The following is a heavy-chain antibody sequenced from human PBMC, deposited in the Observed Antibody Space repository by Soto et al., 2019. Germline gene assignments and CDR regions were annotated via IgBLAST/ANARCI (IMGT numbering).Heavy chain of an antibody. Sequence: GESLKIPCKGSGYSFSSYWIGWVRQMPGKGLGWMGIIYPGDSDSRYSPSFQGQVTISAGKSISTAYLQWSSLKASDTAMYYCARPAWFGEPGAFDIWGQGTMVTVSS. CDR2: IYPGDSDS. CDR3: ARPAWFGEPGAFDI. J-gene: IGHJ3*02. CDR1: GYSFSSYW. D-gene: IGHD3-10*01. V-gene: IGHV5-51*01.